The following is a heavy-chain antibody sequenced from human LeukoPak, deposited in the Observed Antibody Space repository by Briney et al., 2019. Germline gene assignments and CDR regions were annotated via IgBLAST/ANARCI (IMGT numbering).Heavy chain of an antibody. J-gene: IGHJ6*02. V-gene: IGHV4-59*01. Sequence: SETLSLTCTVSGGSIMTYYWSWIRQPPGKGLEWIGYIYDSGITYYNPSLQSRVTLSIDTSKNEFSLNLTSVTAADTAMYYCARATNVDYFYYYGLDVWGRGTRSPSL. CDR3: ARATNVDYFYYYGLDV. CDR2: IYDSGIT. D-gene: IGHD1-14*01. CDR1: GGSIMTYY.